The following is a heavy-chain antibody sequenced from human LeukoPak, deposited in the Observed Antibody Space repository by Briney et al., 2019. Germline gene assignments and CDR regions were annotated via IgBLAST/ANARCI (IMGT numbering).Heavy chain of an antibody. CDR1: GFTVSSYA. CDR2: ISVSGGTT. J-gene: IGHJ6*02. D-gene: IGHD6-19*01. V-gene: IGHV3-23*01. CDR3: AKDPSGWRVKGYYYYYYGMDV. Sequence: GGSLRLSCAASGFTVSSYAMSWVRQTPGKGLEWVSAISVSGGTTYYIDSVKGRFTITRDNFKNTLYLQMNSLRAEDTAVYYCAKDPSGWRVKGYYYYYYGMDVWGQGTTVTVSS.